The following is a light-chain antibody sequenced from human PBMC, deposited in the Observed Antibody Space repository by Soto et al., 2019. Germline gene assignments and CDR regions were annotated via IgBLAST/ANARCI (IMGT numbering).Light chain of an antibody. CDR1: QSVSSY. V-gene: IGKV3-11*01. Sequence: EIVLTQSPGTLSLSPGERATLSCRASQSVSSYLAWYQQKPGQAPRLLIYDASNRATGIPARFSGSGSGTDFTLTISSLEPEDFAVYYCKQRSNWPITFGQGTRLEI. CDR3: KQRSNWPIT. CDR2: DAS. J-gene: IGKJ5*01.